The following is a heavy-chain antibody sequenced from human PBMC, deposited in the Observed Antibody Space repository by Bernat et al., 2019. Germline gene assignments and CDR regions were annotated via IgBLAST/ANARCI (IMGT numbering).Heavy chain of an antibody. CDR3: AGDFTDAFDI. J-gene: IGHJ3*02. D-gene: IGHD4-17*01. CDR1: GFTFSSYA. CDR2: ISYDGSNK. Sequence: QVQLVESGGGVVQPGRSLRLSCAASGFTFSSYAMHWVRQAPGKGLEWVAVISYDGSNKYYADSVKGRFTISRDNSKNTLYLQMNSLRAEDTAVYYCAGDFTDAFDIWGQGTMVTVSS. V-gene: IGHV3-30-3*01.